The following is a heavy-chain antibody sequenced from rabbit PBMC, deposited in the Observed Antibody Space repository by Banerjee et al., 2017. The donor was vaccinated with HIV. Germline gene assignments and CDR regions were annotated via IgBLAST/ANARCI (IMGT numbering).Heavy chain of an antibody. CDR3: ARKITGYSYGTTLNL. CDR2: IYTSSAST. J-gene: IGHJ4*01. D-gene: IGHD7-1*01. Sequence: QQQLEESGGGLVKPGGTLTLTCKASGIDFSNYYYMCWVRQAPGKGLGLIACIYTSSASTWYASWVNGRFTISRASSTTVTLQMTSLTAADTATYFCARKITGYSYGTTLNLWGPGTLVTVS. V-gene: IGHV1S43*01. CDR1: GIDFSNYYY.